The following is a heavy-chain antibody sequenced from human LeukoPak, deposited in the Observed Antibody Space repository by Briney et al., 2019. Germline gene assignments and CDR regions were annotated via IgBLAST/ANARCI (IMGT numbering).Heavy chain of an antibody. CDR2: MNPNSGNT. V-gene: IGHV1-8*01. Sequence: GASVKVSCKASGYTFTSYDINWVRQATGQGLEWMGWMNPNSGNTGYAQKFQGRVTMTRNTSISTAYMELSSLRSEDTAVYYCATLSGVSGDWFDPWGQGTLVTVSS. J-gene: IGHJ5*02. D-gene: IGHD3-10*01. CDR3: ATLSGVSGDWFDP. CDR1: GYTFTSYD.